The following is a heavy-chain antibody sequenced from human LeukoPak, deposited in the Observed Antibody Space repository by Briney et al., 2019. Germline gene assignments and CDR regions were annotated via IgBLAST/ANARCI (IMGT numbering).Heavy chain of an antibody. CDR3: ARGGVGLVIIPGWEYDYYGLDV. CDR2: TSSSATYM. Sequence: GGSLRLSCAASGFTFSDYYMNWVRQAPGKGLEWVSSTSSSATYMYYADSVKGRFTISRDNAKNSLYLQMNSLRAEDTAVYYCARGGVGLVIIPGWEYDYYGLDVWGQGTTVTVSS. D-gene: IGHD3/OR15-3a*01. J-gene: IGHJ6*02. CDR1: GFTFSDYY. V-gene: IGHV3-21*01.